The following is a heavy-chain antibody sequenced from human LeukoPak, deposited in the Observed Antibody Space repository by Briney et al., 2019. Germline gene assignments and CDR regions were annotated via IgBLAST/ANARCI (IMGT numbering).Heavy chain of an antibody. D-gene: IGHD1-1*01. J-gene: IGHJ4*02. CDR1: GFTFDDYA. Sequence: SGGSLRLSCAASGFTFDDYAMHWVRQAPGKDLEWVSGISWNSGSIGYADSVKGRFTISRDNAKNSLYLQMNSLRAEDTALYYCAKSLPGTGTGSPWTYYFDYWGQGTLVTVSS. CDR2: ISWNSGSI. V-gene: IGHV3-9*01. CDR3: AKSLPGTGTGSPWTYYFDY.